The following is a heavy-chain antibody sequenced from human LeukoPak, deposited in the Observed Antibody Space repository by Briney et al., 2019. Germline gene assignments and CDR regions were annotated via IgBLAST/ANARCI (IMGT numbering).Heavy chain of an antibody. CDR3: ARADDVYGSGSYLKY. V-gene: IGHV3-7*01. CDR1: GFTFSSYW. CDR2: IKQDGSEK. D-gene: IGHD3-10*01. Sequence: GGSLRLSCAASGFTFSSYWMSWVRQAPGKGLEWVANIKQDGSEKYYVDSVKGRFTISSDNAKNSLYLQMNSLRAEDTAVYYCARADDVYGSGSYLKYWGQGTLVTVSS. J-gene: IGHJ4*02.